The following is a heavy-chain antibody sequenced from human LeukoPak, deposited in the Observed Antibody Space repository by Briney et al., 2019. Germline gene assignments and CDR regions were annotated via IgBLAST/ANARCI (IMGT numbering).Heavy chain of an antibody. J-gene: IGHJ6*02. CDR1: GGSISSYY. V-gene: IGHV4-59*01. Sequence: SETLSLTCTVSGGSISSYYWSWIRQPPGKGLEWIGYIYYSGSTNYNPSLKSRVTISVDTSKNQFSLKLSSVTAADTAVYYCAREVAGTAYYYGMDVWGQGTTVTVSS. CDR3: AREVAGTAYYYGMDV. D-gene: IGHD6-19*01. CDR2: IYYSGST.